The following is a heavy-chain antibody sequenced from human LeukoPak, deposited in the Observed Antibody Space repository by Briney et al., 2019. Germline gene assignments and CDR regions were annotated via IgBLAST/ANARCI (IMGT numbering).Heavy chain of an antibody. Sequence: GGSLRLSCAASGFTFSSYAMSWVRQAPGKGLEWVSAISGSGGSTYYADSVKGRFTISRDNSKNTLYLQMNSLRAEDTAVYYCAKHKDYGSSRGNWFDPWGQGTLVTVSS. D-gene: IGHD3-10*01. CDR1: GFTFSSYA. J-gene: IGHJ5*02. CDR2: ISGSGGST. V-gene: IGHV3-23*01. CDR3: AKHKDYGSSRGNWFDP.